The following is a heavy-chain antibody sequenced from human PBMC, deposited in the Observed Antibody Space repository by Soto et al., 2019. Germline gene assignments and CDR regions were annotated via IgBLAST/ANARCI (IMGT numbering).Heavy chain of an antibody. Sequence: GGSLRLSCAASGLAFNTYSMHWVRQAPGRGLEWVAVISYDGSNKFYADSVKGRFTISRDNSKNTLYLEMNSLRGEDTAVYYCAKVSPMGYFFDFWGQGTLVTVSS. J-gene: IGHJ4*02. CDR2: ISYDGSNK. V-gene: IGHV3-30-3*01. CDR1: GLAFNTYS. CDR3: AKVSPMGYFFDF.